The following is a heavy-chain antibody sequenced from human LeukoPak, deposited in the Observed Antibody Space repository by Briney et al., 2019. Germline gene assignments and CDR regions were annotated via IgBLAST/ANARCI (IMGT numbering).Heavy chain of an antibody. J-gene: IGHJ4*02. CDR1: GGSISSYY. CDR3: ARSLFWSGSYFDY. Sequence: PSETLSLTCTVSGGSISSYYWSWIRQPPGKGLEWIGYIYYSGSTNYNPSLKSRVTISVDTSKNQFSLKLSSVTAADTAVYYCARSLFWSGSYFDYWGQGTLVTVSS. D-gene: IGHD3-3*01. V-gene: IGHV4-59*12. CDR2: IYYSGST.